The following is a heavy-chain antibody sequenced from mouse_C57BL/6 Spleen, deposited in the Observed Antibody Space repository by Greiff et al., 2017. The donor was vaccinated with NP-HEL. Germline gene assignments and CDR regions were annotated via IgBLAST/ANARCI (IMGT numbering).Heavy chain of an antibody. CDR3: ARKGSFHYFDY. J-gene: IGHJ2*01. CDR1: GYTFTSYW. Sequence: VQLQQSGAELVMPGASVKLSCKASGYTFTSYWMHWVKQRPGQGLEWIGEIDPSDSYTNYNQKFKGKSTLNVDKSSSTAYMQLSSLTSEDSAVYYCARKGSFHYFDYWGQGTTLTVSS. V-gene: IGHV1-69*01. CDR2: IDPSDSYT. D-gene: IGHD6-1*01.